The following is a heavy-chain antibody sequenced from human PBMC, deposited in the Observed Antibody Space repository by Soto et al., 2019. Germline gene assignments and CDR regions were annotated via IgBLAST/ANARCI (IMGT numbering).Heavy chain of an antibody. CDR1: GYTFTSYD. J-gene: IGHJ2*01. V-gene: IGHV1-8*01. CDR3: ARVPGGYCRGGSCCSDYWYFDL. D-gene: IGHD2-15*01. Sequence: ASVKVSCKASGYTFTSYDINWVRQATGQGLEWMGWMNPNSGNTGYAQKFQGRVTMTRNTSISTAYMELSSLRSEDTAVYYCARVPGGYCRGGSCCSDYWYFDLWGRGTLVTVSS. CDR2: MNPNSGNT.